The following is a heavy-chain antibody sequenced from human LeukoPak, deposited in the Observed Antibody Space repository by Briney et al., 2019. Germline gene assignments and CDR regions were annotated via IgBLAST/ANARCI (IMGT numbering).Heavy chain of an antibody. Sequence: GGSLRLSCAASGFTFSSYWMSWVRQAPGKGLEWVANIKQDGSEKYYVDSVKGRFTISRDNAKNSLYLQMNSLRAEDTAVYYCGRTGTTKPLDYWGQGTLVTVSS. CDR1: GFTFSSYW. CDR2: IKQDGSEK. V-gene: IGHV3-7*01. D-gene: IGHD1-1*01. J-gene: IGHJ4*02. CDR3: GRTGTTKPLDY.